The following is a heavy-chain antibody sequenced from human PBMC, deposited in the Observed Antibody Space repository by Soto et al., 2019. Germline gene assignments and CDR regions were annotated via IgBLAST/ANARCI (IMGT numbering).Heavy chain of an antibody. D-gene: IGHD3-3*01. Sequence: QVQLVQSGAEVKMPGSSEKVSCKAPGGTFSTYIISWVRQAPGQGLEWMGRIIPIPDITDNAQKFQGRVTFSADKSTSTAYMELSSLRSEDTAVYYCARDRITTRGDAFDLWGQGTMVTVSS. CDR2: IIPIPDIT. CDR1: GGTFSTYI. CDR3: ARDRITTRGDAFDL. J-gene: IGHJ3*01. V-gene: IGHV1-69*08.